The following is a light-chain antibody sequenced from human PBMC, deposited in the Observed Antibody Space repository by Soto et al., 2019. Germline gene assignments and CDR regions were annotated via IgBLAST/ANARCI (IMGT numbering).Light chain of an antibody. CDR2: DVS. CDR1: SSDVGGYNY. J-gene: IGLJ1*01. V-gene: IGLV2-14*01. CDR3: TSYTRSRTYV. Sequence: QSALTQPASVSGSPGQSITISCTVTSSDVGGYNYVSWYQQHTGKAPKLMIYDVSNRPSGVSNRFSGSKSGNTASLTLSGLQAEDGADYYCTSYTRSRTYVFGTGTKVTVL.